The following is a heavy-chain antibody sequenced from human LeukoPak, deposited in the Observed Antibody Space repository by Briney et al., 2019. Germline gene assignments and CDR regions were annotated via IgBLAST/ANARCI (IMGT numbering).Heavy chain of an antibody. V-gene: IGHV4-59*08. CDR3: ARHYDGRGSGSYYEDY. J-gene: IGHJ4*02. CDR2: TNHVGST. CDR1: GGSVSSHY. Sequence: SETLSLTYTVSGGSVSSHYWTWIRQPPGKGLQWVAYTNHVGSTDYNPSLKSRVAISVDTSKNQFSLKLSSVTAADTAVYYCARHYDGRGSGSYYEDYWGQGTLVIVSS. D-gene: IGHD1-26*01.